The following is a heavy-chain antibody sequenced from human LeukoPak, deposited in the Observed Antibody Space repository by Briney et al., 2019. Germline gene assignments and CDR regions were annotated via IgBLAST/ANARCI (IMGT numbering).Heavy chain of an antibody. D-gene: IGHD3-10*01. Sequence: ASVKVSCKASGYTFTSYGTSWVRQAPGQGLEWMGWISAYNGNTNYAQKLQGRVTMTTDTSTSTAYMELRSLRSDDTAVYYCAREESYYGSGSYYPNWFDPWGQGTLVTVSS. J-gene: IGHJ5*02. CDR3: AREESYYGSGSYYPNWFDP. V-gene: IGHV1-18*01. CDR1: GYTFTSYG. CDR2: ISAYNGNT.